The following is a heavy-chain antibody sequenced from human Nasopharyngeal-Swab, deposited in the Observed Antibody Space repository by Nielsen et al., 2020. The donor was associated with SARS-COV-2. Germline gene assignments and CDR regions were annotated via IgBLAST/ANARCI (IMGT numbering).Heavy chain of an antibody. J-gene: IGHJ4*02. CDR1: GYTFTSYY. V-gene: IGHV1-46*01. CDR2: INPSGGST. D-gene: IGHD2-21*02. Sequence: ASVKVSCKASGYTFTSYYMHWVRQAPGQGLEWMGIINPSGGSTSYAQKFQGRVTMTRDTSTSTVYMELSSLRSEDTAVYYCARGIRGIVVVTVIGVWVDYWGQGTLVTVSS. CDR3: ARGIRGIVVVTVIGVWVDY.